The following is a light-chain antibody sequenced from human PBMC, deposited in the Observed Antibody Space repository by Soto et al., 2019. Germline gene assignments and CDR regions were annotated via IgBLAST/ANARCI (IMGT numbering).Light chain of an antibody. V-gene: IGLV2-14*01. CDR1: SSDVGGYNY. Sequence: QSVLTQPRSVSGSPGQSVTISCTGTSSDVGGYNYVSWYQHHPDKAPKLLIYEVTDRPSGVSNRFSGSKSGNTASLTISGLQAEDEAEYYCSSYTNINTRACVFGTGTKVTVL. J-gene: IGLJ1*01. CDR2: EVT. CDR3: SSYTNINTRACV.